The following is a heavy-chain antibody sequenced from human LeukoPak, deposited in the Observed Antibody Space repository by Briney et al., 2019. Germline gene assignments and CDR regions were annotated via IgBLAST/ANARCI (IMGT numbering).Heavy chain of an antibody. CDR1: GFSVSKNY. CDR3: AREKLLWFGEFTY. Sequence: GGSLRLSCAASGFSVSKNYMNWVRQTPGKGLEWVSVIYAGGSTHYTDSVKGRFTISRDNSKNTLYLQMNSLRAEDTAVYYCAREKLLWFGEFTYWGQGTLVTVSS. D-gene: IGHD3-10*01. CDR2: IYAGGST. V-gene: IGHV3-66*01. J-gene: IGHJ4*02.